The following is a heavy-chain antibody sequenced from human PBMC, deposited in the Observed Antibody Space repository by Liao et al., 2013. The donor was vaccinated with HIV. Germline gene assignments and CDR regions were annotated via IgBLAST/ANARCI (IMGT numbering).Heavy chain of an antibody. D-gene: IGHD6-19*01. CDR2: IDNKGTT. J-gene: IGHJ4*02. CDR3: ARDQTPSGWYYFDY. Sequence: QLYLQESGSGLVKPSQTLSLTCAVSGGSISSGGYSWTWIRQPPGKGLEWIGHIDNKGTTSYNPSLKSRVTMSVARSENQFSLKLRSVTAADTAVYYCARDQTPSGWYYFDYWGQGTLVTVSS. CDR1: GGSISSGGYS. V-gene: IGHV4-30-2*01.